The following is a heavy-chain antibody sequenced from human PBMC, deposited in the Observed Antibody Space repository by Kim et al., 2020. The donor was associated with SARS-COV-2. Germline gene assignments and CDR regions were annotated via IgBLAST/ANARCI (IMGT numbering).Heavy chain of an antibody. V-gene: IGHV4-39*07. Sequence: SETLSLTCTVSGGSISSSSYYWGWIRQPPGKGLEWIGSIYYSGSTYYNPSLKSRVTISVDTSKNQFSLKLSSVTAADTAVYYCARAPTYYDSSGYYYHDAFDIWGQGTMVTVSS. CDR3: ARAPTYYDSSGYYYHDAFDI. CDR1: GGSISSSSYY. CDR2: IYYSGST. J-gene: IGHJ3*02. D-gene: IGHD3-22*01.